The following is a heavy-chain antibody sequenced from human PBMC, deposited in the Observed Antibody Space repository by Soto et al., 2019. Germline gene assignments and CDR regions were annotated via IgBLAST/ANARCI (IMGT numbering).Heavy chain of an antibody. CDR3: AKAEYCSGGSCYYAFDI. CDR2: ISGSGGST. Sequence: PGGSLRLSCAASGFTFRSYAMSWVSQAPGKGLEWVSAISGSGGSTYYADSVKGRFTISRDNSKNTLYLQMNSLRAEDTAVYYCAKAEYCSGGSCYYAFDIWGPGTMVTVSS. V-gene: IGHV3-23*01. D-gene: IGHD2-15*01. CDR1: GFTFRSYA. J-gene: IGHJ3*02.